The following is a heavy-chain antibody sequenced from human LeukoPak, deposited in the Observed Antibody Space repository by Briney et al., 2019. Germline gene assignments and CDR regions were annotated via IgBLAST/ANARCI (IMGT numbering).Heavy chain of an antibody. D-gene: IGHD1-7*01. V-gene: IGHV4-34*01. J-gene: IGHJ3*02. Sequence: NPSETLSLTCAVYGGSFSGYYWGWIRQPPGKGLEWIGEINHSGSTNYNPSLESRVTISVDTSKNQFSLKLSSVTAADTAVYYCARQLRRRGGAFDIWGQGTMVTVSS. CDR1: GGSFSGYY. CDR3: ARQLRRRGGAFDI. CDR2: INHSGST.